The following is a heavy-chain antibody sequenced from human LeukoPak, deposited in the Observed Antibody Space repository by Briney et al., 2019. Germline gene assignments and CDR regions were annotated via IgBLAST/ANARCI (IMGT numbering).Heavy chain of an antibody. Sequence: PSETLTLTCTVSGVSISSSSYYWGCIRQPPGKGLEWVRTIYYTESTYYNPSLKSRVTISVDTSKNQWSLKLSSVTAADTAVYYCARRRGWYPVDYWGQGTLVTVSS. V-gene: IGHV4-39*01. J-gene: IGHJ4*02. CDR3: ARRRGWYPVDY. CDR2: IYYTEST. D-gene: IGHD6-19*01. CDR1: GVSISSSSYY.